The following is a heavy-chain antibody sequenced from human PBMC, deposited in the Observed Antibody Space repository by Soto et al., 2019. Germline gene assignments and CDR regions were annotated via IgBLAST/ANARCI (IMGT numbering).Heavy chain of an antibody. V-gene: IGHV3-9*01. Sequence: SLRLSCAASGFTFDDYAMHWVRQAPGKGLEWVSGISWNSGSIGYADSVKGRFTISRDNAKNSLYLQMNSLRAEDTAVYYCARGCMVRGVINDYWGQGTLVTVSS. CDR3: ARGCMVRGVINDY. CDR1: GFTFDDYA. CDR2: ISWNSGSI. J-gene: IGHJ4*02. D-gene: IGHD3-10*01.